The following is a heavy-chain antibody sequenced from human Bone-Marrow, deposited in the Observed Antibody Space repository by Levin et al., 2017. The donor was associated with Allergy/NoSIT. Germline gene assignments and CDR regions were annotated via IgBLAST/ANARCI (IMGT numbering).Heavy chain of an antibody. Sequence: LSLTCAASGFTFSSYAMSWVRQAPGMGLEWVSVVRSSGDTTYYADSVKGRFTISRDNSRNTLYLQMNSLRADDTAVYYCAKGVLRYFDSWGQGTLVTFSS. J-gene: IGHJ4*02. V-gene: IGHV3-23*01. CDR3: AKGVLRYFDS. CDR2: VRSSGDTT. D-gene: IGHD3-9*01. CDR1: GFTFSSYA.